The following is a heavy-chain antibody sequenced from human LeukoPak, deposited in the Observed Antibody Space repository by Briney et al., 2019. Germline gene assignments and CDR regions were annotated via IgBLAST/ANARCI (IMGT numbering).Heavy chain of an antibody. CDR1: GFIFGAYA. V-gene: IGHV3-49*04. J-gene: IGHJ5*02. CDR2: VTSQAFGGRI. CDR3: TRNGRGCSSTSCYAGRFDP. D-gene: IGHD2-2*01. Sequence: GGSLRLSCTAPGFIFGAYAMSWVRQAPGKGLEWVGFVTSQAFGGRIEYAASVRGRFTISRDDSKSTAYLQMNSLKTEDTAVYFCTRNGRGCSSTSCYAGRFDPWGQGTQVTVSS.